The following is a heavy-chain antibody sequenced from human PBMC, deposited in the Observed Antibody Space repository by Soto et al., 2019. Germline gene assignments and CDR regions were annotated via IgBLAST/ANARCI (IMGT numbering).Heavy chain of an antibody. CDR2: IYSGGST. CDR1: GLTVSNNY. CDR3: VRSRFVALGVTLVDY. Sequence: EVQLVESGGGLVQPGGSLRLYCAASGLTVSNNYINWVRQAPGKGLEWVSIIYSGGSTYYADSVTGRFTISRDNSKNTLYRQMTSLRAEDTAVYYCVRSRFVALGVTLVDYWGQGTLVTVSS. V-gene: IGHV3-66*01. J-gene: IGHJ4*02. D-gene: IGHD3-16*01.